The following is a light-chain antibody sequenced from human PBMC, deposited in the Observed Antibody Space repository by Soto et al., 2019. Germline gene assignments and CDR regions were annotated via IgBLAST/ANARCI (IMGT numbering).Light chain of an antibody. CDR2: GSS. CDR1: QSVSNNY. J-gene: IGKJ2*01. CDR3: QQYGSSPPYT. Sequence: EVVLTQSPGTLSLSPGERATLSCRASQSVSNNYLAWYQQKPGQSPKLLIFGSSDRATGIPDRFSGSGSGTDVTLTISSLEPEDFAVYYCQQYGSSPPYTIGQGTKLEIK. V-gene: IGKV3-20*01.